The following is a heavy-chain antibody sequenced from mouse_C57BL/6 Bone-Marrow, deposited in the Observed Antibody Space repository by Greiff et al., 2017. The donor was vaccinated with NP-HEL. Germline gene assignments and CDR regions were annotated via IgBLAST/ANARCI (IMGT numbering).Heavy chain of an antibody. J-gene: IGHJ2*01. D-gene: IGHD1-1*01. V-gene: IGHV14-4*01. CDR1: GFNIKDDY. Sequence: EVKLEESGAELVRPGASVKLSCTASGFNIKDDYMHWVKQRPEQGLEWIGWIDPENGDTEYASKFQGKATITADTSSNTAYLQLSSLTSEDTAVYYCTITTVVDFDYWGQGTTLTVSS. CDR2: IDPENGDT. CDR3: TITTVVDFDY.